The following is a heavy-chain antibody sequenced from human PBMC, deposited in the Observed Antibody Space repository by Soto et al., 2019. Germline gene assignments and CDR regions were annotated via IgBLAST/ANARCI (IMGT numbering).Heavy chain of an antibody. J-gene: IGHJ6*02. V-gene: IGHV1-69*12. Sequence: QVQLVQSGAEVKKPGSSVKVSCKASGGTFSSYAISWVRQAPGQGLEWMGGIIPIFGTANYAQKFQGRVTITADESTSTAYMELSSLRSEDTAVYYCARAGVGVLVPAAISTSYYYGMDVWGQGTTVTVSS. D-gene: IGHD2-2*02. CDR2: IIPIFGTA. CDR3: ARAGVGVLVPAAISTSYYYGMDV. CDR1: GGTFSSYA.